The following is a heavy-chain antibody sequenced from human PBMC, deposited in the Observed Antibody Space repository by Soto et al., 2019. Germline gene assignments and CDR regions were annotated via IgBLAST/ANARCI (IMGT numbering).Heavy chain of an antibody. J-gene: IGHJ4*02. Sequence: SETLSLTCTVSGGSINSYYWNWVRPPPGKGLEWIGYSYYSGTTNYNPSLKSRVTVSVDRSKNQFSLRLSSVTAADSAIYFCARDTGTSCSGGTCYATFDSWGQGTLVSVSS. D-gene: IGHD2-15*01. CDR2: SYYSGTT. V-gene: IGHV4-59*01. CDR1: GGSINSYY. CDR3: ARDTGTSCSGGTCYATFDS.